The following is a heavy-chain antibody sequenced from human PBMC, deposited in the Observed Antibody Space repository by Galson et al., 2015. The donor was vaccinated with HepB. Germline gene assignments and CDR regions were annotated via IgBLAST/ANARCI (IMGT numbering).Heavy chain of an antibody. Sequence: SVKVSCKASGFTFTSSAVQWVRQARGQRLEWIGWIVVGSGNTNYAQKFQERVTITRDMSTSTAYMELSSLRSEDTAVYYCAAAGGLRWWYDAFDIWGQGTMVTVSS. J-gene: IGHJ3*02. D-gene: IGHD4-23*01. CDR2: IVVGSGNT. CDR1: GFTFTSSA. CDR3: AAAGGLRWWYDAFDI. V-gene: IGHV1-58*01.